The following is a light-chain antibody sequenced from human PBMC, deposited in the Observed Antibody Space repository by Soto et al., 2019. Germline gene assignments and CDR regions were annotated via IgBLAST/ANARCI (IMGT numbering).Light chain of an antibody. CDR3: QQTYSSPPT. J-gene: IGKJ1*01. CDR1: QSIRSY. Sequence: DIQMTQSPSSLSASIGDRATVTCRASQSIRSYLNWYQQKPGKAPNLLIYVASTLQSGVPSRFSGSGSGTDFTLTISSLQPEDFATYYCQQTYSSPPTFGQGTKVDIK. V-gene: IGKV1-39*01. CDR2: VAS.